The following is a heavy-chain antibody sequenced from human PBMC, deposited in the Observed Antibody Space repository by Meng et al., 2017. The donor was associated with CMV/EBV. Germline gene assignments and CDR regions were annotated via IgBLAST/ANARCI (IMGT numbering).Heavy chain of an antibody. CDR3: ASPPINYYDSSGYYFFDY. D-gene: IGHD3-22*01. CDR1: SIGSSSCY. J-gene: IGHJ4*02. CDR2: IYYSGST. Sequence: SIGSSSCYWGWIRQPPGKGLEWIGSIYYSGSTYYNPSLKSRVTISVDTSKNQFSLKLSSVTAADTAVYYCASPPINYYDSSGYYFFDYWGQGTLVTVSS. V-gene: IGHV4-39*01.